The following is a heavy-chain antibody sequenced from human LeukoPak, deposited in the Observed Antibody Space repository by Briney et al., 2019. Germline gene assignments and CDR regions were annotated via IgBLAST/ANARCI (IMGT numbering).Heavy chain of an antibody. CDR1: GFTFSNFA. CDR3: TRDYNLGGDN. Sequence: GRSLRLSCAASGFTFSNFAMHWVRQAPGKGLEWVAVISDDGSNKRYADSVKGRFTISRDNSRNTLYLQMNSLRAEDTAVFYCTRDYNLGGDNWGQGTPVTVSS. J-gene: IGHJ4*02. V-gene: IGHV3-30-3*01. D-gene: IGHD5-24*01. CDR2: ISDDGSNK.